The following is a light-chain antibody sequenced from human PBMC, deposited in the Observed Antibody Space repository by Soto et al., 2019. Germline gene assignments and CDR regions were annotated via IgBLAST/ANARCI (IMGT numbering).Light chain of an antibody. V-gene: IGKV3-11*01. CDR2: DAS. CDR1: QSVSSY. CDR3: QQRSNWPPIT. Sequence: EIVLTQSPATLSLSPGERATLSCRASQSVSSYLAWYHQNPGQAPRLLIDDASNRATGIPARFSGSGSGTDFTLTISSLEPEDFAVYYCQQRSNWPPITFGQGTRLEIK. J-gene: IGKJ5*01.